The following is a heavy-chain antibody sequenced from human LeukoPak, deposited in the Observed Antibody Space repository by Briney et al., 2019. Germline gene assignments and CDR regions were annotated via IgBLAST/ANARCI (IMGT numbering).Heavy chain of an antibody. Sequence: GGSLRLSCSASGFTFSSYIMHWARQAPGKGLEYVSAITSNGDTTYYADSVKGRVTISRDNSKNTLYLQMSSLRAKDTAVYYCVKDDSYYYDSSGRDSWGQGTLVTVSS. CDR1: GFTFSSYI. CDR3: VKDDSYYYDSSGRDS. V-gene: IGHV3-64D*09. CDR2: ITSNGDTT. J-gene: IGHJ4*02. D-gene: IGHD3-22*01.